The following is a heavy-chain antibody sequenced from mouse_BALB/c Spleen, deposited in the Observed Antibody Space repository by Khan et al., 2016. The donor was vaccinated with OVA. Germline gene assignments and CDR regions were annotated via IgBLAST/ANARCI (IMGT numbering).Heavy chain of an antibody. V-gene: IGHV1S127*01. Sequence: QVQLQQSGPELVRPGASVKMSCKASGYTFTSFWIHWVKQRPGQGLEWIGMIDPSKSETRLHQQFKEQATLNVDKSSNTAYMQLSRLTSEDSAVYYCARGGYGSPFAYWGQGTLVTVSA. D-gene: IGHD1-1*01. CDR1: GYTFTSFW. CDR2: IDPSKSET. J-gene: IGHJ3*01. CDR3: ARGGYGSPFAY.